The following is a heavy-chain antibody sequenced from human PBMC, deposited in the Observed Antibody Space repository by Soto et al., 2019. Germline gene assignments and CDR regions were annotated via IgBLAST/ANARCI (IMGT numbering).Heavy chain of an antibody. Sequence: QVHLVESGGGVVQPGRSLRLSCSVSGFTFSTYGMHWVRQAPGKGLAWVAFISYDGSKQYYEDSVRGRFTISRANSNNTLYLQMNNMTREDTAVYFCARRRFFDSPLDFWGQGTLVTVSS. CDR1: GFTFSTYG. CDR2: ISYDGSKQ. J-gene: IGHJ4*02. V-gene: IGHV3-30*03. D-gene: IGHD3-9*01. CDR3: ARRRFFDSPLDF.